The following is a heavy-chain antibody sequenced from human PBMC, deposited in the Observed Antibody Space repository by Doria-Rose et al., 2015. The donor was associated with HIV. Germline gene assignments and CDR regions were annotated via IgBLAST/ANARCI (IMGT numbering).Heavy chain of an antibody. J-gene: IGHJ4*02. D-gene: IGHD5-18*01. CDR3: AREHPSGFSYDLYFFDY. CDR2: PPYRGNT. CDR1: GGSITSSAYY. V-gene: IGHV4-39*07. Sequence: QAQLQESGPRLLHPSETPSLTCTVSGGSITSSAYYWGWIRQPPGKGPEWIGSPPYRGNTYSSPSLKSRVTISPDTSKNQFSLKLRSVTAADTAVYYCAREHPSGFSYDLYFFDYWGQGSLVTVSS.